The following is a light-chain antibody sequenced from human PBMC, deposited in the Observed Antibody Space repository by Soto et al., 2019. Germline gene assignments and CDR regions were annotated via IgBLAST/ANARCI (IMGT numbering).Light chain of an antibody. CDR2: DAS. CDR3: QHYGSSPPWT. CDR1: QTVNSNY. V-gene: IGKV3-20*01. J-gene: IGKJ1*01. Sequence: EVVLTQSPGTLSLSPGEGATLSCRASQTVNSNYFAWYQQKPGQAPRLLIYDASRRATGIPDRFSGSGSGTEFTLTISSLEPEDFAVYYCQHYGSSPPWTFGEGTKVETK.